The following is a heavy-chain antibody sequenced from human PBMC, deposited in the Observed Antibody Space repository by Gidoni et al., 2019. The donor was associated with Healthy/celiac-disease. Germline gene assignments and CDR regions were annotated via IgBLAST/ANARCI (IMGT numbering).Heavy chain of an antibody. J-gene: IGHJ4*02. CDR2: IKQDGSEK. D-gene: IGHD3-3*01. CDR1: GFTFSSYW. V-gene: IGHV3-7*01. Sequence: EVQLVESGGGLVQPGGSLRLSCAASGFTFSSYWMSWVRQAPGKGLGWVANIKQDGSEKYYVDSVKGRFTISRDNAKNSLYLQMNSLRAEDTAVYYCARAAYDFWSGYAEFMYYFDYWGQGTLVTVSS. CDR3: ARAAYDFWSGYAEFMYYFDY.